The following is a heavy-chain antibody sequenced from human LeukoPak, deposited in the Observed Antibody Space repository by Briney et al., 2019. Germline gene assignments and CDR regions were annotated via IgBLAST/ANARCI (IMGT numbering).Heavy chain of an antibody. Sequence: GSLRLSCAASGFTVSSNYMSWVRQAPGKGLEWVSVIYSGGSTYYADSVKGRFTISRDNSKNTLYLQMNSLRAEDTAVYYCARARGGPYYFDYWGQGTLVTVSS. D-gene: IGHD3-10*01. CDR2: IYSGGST. CDR1: GFTVSSNY. CDR3: ARARGGPYYFDY. V-gene: IGHV3-53*01. J-gene: IGHJ4*02.